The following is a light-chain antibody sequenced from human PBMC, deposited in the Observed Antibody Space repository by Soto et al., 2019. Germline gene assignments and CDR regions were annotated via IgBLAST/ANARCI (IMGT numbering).Light chain of an antibody. CDR1: NLQTKN. CDR3: QVWDTNSGAV. J-gene: IGLJ2*01. Sequence: SYELTQPPSVSVAPGQTAIITCGGDNLQTKNVHWYQQRPGQARVLVIYEVKKRPSGIPERFSGSSSGNLATLTLIRVESRDEGDYYCQVWDTNSGAVFGGGTKLTVL. V-gene: IGLV3-21*02. CDR2: EVK.